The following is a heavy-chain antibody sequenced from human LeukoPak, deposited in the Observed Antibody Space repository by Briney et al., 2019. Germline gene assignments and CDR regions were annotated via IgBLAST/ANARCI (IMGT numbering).Heavy chain of an antibody. V-gene: IGHV3-30*02. D-gene: IGHD2-21*02. CDR3: ASGDIVVVTDTSLLAY. J-gene: IGHJ4*02. Sequence: PGGSLRLSCAASGFTFSSYGMHWVRQAPGKGLEWVAFIRYDGSNKYYADSVKGRFTISRDNSKNTLYLQMNSLRAEDTAVYYCASGDIVVVTDTSLLAYWGQGTLVTVSS. CDR2: IRYDGSNK. CDR1: GFTFSSYG.